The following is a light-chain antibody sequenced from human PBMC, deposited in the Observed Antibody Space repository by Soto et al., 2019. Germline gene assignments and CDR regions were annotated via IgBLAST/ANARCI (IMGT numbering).Light chain of an antibody. CDR1: SSDVGGYNY. J-gene: IGLJ1*01. Sequence: QSVLTQPPSASGSPGQSVTISCIGTSSDVGGYNYVSWYQQHPDKAPKLLIYEVIKRPSGVPGRFSGSKSGNTASLTISWLQPEDEADYYCTSYAASNSYVFGSGTKLTVL. CDR2: EVI. CDR3: TSYAASNSYV. V-gene: IGLV2-8*01.